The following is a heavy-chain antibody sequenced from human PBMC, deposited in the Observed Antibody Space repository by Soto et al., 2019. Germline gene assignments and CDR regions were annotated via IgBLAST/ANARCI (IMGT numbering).Heavy chain of an antibody. CDR1: GFTFSSYS. CDR2: ISSSSSYI. D-gene: IGHD6-13*01. Sequence: PXGSLRLSCAASGFTFSSYSMNGVRQAPGKGLEWVSSISSSSSYIYYADSVKGRFTISRDNAKNSLYLQMNSLRAEDTAVYYCERAIATVTNAFDIWGQGTMVTVSS. CDR3: ERAIATVTNAFDI. V-gene: IGHV3-21*01. J-gene: IGHJ3*02.